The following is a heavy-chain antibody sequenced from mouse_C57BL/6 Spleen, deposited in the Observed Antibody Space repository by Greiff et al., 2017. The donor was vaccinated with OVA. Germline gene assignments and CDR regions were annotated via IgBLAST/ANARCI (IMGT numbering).Heavy chain of an antibody. J-gene: IGHJ4*01. CDR2: IYPGDGDT. D-gene: IGHD1-1*01. CDR3: ANYLYYAMDY. V-gene: IGHV1-82*01. Sequence: VKLMESGPELVQPGASVKISCKASGYAFSSSWMHWVKQSPGKGLEWIGRIYPGDGDTNYNAKFKGKATLTADNSSSTAYMQLSRLTSEDSAVYFSANYLYYAMDYWGQGTSVTVSS. CDR1: GYAFSSSW.